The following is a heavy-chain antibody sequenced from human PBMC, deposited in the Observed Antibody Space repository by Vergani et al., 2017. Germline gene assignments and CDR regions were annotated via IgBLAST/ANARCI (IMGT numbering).Heavy chain of an antibody. CDR1: GFTFSSYG. CDR3: ARGGSYYNYYYGMDV. D-gene: IGHD1-26*01. V-gene: IGHV3-33*01. Sequence: VQLLESGGGLVQPGRSLRLSCAASGFTFSSYGMHWVRQAPGKGLEWVAVIWYDGSNKYYADSVKGRFTISRDNSKNTLYLQMNSLRAEDTAVYYCARGGSYYNYYYGMDVWGQGTTVTVSS. CDR2: IWYDGSNK. J-gene: IGHJ6*02.